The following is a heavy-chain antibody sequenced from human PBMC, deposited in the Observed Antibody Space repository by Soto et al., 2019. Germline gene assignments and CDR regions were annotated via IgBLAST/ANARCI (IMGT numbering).Heavy chain of an antibody. V-gene: IGHV3-23*01. J-gene: IGHJ4*02. CDR2: LSASGTST. D-gene: IGHD4-17*01. CDR1: GFTFSSYA. CDR3: AKDRVTTVTTKTFDY. Sequence: EAQLSESGGGLVQPGGSLRLSCAPSGFTFSSYAMSWVRQAPGKGLEWVSALSASGTSTYYADSVKGRFTISRDNSKNTLYLQLNSLGAEDTAVYYCAKDRVTTVTTKTFDYWGQGTLVTVSS.